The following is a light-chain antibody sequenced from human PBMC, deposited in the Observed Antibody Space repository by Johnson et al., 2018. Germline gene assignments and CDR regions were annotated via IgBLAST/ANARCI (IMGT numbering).Light chain of an antibody. J-gene: IGLJ1*01. V-gene: IGLV1-51*02. CDR3: GTWDSSLSAGNV. Sequence: QSVLTQPPSVSAAPGQKVTISCSGSSSNIGNNYVSWYQQLPGTAPKLLIYENNKRPSGIPDRFSGSKSGTSATLRITGLQPADEADYYCGTWDSSLSAGNVFGTGTKVTVL. CDR1: SSNIGNNY. CDR2: ENN.